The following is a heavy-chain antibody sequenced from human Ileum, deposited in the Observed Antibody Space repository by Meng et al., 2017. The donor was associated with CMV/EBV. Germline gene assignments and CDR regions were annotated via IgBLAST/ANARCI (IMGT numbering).Heavy chain of an antibody. CDR3: ASGERERYYFRS. V-gene: IGHV3-48*04. CDR2: ISSRSSTI. Sequence: GGSLRLSCAASGLTFSLNSMNWVRQAPGKGLEWDSYISSRSSTIYYADSVRGRFTISRDNAKNSLYLQMDSLRADDTALYFCASGERERYYFRSWGQGTLVTVSS. CDR1: GLTFSLNS. D-gene: IGHD1-1*01. J-gene: IGHJ4*02.